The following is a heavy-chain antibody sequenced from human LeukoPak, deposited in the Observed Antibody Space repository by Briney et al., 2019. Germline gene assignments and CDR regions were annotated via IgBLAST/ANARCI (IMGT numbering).Heavy chain of an antibody. CDR1: GYTFTSYG. D-gene: IGHD3-10*01. J-gene: IGHJ5*02. Sequence: ASVKVSCKASGYTFTSYGISWVRQAPGQGLEWMGWISAYNGNTNYAQKLQGRVTMTTDTSTSTAYMEPRSLRSDDTAVYYCARESTMVRGVIINWFDPWGQGTLVTVSS. CDR2: ISAYNGNT. V-gene: IGHV1-18*01. CDR3: ARESTMVRGVIINWFDP.